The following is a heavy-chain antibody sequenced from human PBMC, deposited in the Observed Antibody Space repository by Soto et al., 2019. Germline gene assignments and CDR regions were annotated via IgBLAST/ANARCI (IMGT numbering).Heavy chain of an antibody. CDR2: IYYSGST. J-gene: IGHJ4*02. D-gene: IGHD1-1*01. CDR3: ARDRGTYFDY. V-gene: IGHV4-59*01. Sequence: SETLSLTCTVSGGSISSYYWSWIRQPPGKGLEWIGYIYYSGSTNYNPSLKSRVTISVDTSKNQFSLKLSSVTAADTAVYYCARDRGTYFDYWGQGTRVTVSS. CDR1: GGSISSYY.